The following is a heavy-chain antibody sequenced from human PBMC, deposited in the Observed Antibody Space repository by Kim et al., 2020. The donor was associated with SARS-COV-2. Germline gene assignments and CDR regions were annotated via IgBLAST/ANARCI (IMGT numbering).Heavy chain of an antibody. Sequence: STPSLKRRVTISVDTSKRQFSLKLSSVTAADTAVYYCARLPGYSSSWFDYWGQGTLVTVSS. D-gene: IGHD6-13*01. CDR3: ARLPGYSSSWFDY. V-gene: IGHV4-59*08. J-gene: IGHJ4*02.